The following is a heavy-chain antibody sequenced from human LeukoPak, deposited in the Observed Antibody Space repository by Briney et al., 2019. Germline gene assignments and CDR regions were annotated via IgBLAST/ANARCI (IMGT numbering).Heavy chain of an antibody. CDR2: IRYDGSYE. D-gene: IGHD3-10*01. CDR3: AREAFGEAIDY. CDR1: GFPFRSYA. V-gene: IGHV3-30*02. J-gene: IGHJ4*02. Sequence: GGSLRLSCAASGFPFRSYAMHWVRQAPGKGLEWVAFIRYDGSYEYYGDSVKGRFTISRDNSKNTVYLQMNSLRAEDTAVYYCAREAFGEAIDYWGQGTLVTVSS.